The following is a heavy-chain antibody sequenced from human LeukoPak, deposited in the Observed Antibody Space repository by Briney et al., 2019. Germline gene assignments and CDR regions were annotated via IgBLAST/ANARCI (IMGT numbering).Heavy chain of an antibody. J-gene: IGHJ4*02. CDR3: ARESNYYGSGSYDWDY. CDR2: ISAYNGNT. V-gene: IGHV1-18*01. Sequence: ASVKVSCKASGYTFTSYGISWVRQAPGQGLEWMGWISAYNGNTNYAQKLQGRVTMTTDTSTSTAYMELRSLRSDDTAVYYCARESNYYGSGSYDWDYWGQGTLLTVSS. CDR1: GYTFTSYG. D-gene: IGHD3-10*01.